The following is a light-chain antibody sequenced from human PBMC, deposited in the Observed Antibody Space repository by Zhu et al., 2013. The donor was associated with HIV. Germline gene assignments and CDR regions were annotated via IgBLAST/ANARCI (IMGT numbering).Light chain of an antibody. Sequence: DIQMTQSPSTLSASIGDRVTITCRASQSISEYLAWYQQKPGKAPKLLIYKASSLESGVPSRFSGSGSGTEFTLTINSLQPDDFATYYCHQYNTYSYTFGQGT. CDR2: KAS. V-gene: IGKV1-5*03. CDR3: HQYNTYSYT. J-gene: IGKJ2*01. CDR1: QSISEY.